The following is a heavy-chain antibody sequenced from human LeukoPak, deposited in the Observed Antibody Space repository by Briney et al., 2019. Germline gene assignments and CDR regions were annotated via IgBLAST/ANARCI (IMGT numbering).Heavy chain of an antibody. Sequence: GASVKVSCKASGGTFSSYAISWVRQAPGRGLEWMGGIIPIFGTANYAQKFQGRVTITADESTSTAYMELSSLRSEDTAVYYCARGYYYGSGSYYPFDYWGQGTLVTVSS. V-gene: IGHV1-69*13. CDR2: IIPIFGTA. D-gene: IGHD3-10*01. CDR1: GGTFSSYA. CDR3: ARGYYYGSGSYYPFDY. J-gene: IGHJ4*02.